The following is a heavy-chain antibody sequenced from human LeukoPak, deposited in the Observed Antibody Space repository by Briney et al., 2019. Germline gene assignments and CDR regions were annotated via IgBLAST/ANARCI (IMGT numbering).Heavy chain of an antibody. Sequence: ASVKVSCKASGGTFSSYAISWVRQAPGQGLEWMGWIHTNTGSPTYAQGFTGRFVFSLDTSVSTAYLQISSLKAEDTAVYYCARGPWYCSGGSCFDPWGQGTLVTVSS. CDR2: IHTNTGSP. D-gene: IGHD2-15*01. V-gene: IGHV7-4-1*02. CDR1: GGTFSSYA. CDR3: ARGPWYCSGGSCFDP. J-gene: IGHJ5*02.